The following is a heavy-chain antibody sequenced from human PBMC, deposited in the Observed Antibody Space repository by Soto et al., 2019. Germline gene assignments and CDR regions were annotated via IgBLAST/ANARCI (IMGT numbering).Heavy chain of an antibody. CDR2: ISYDGTNK. J-gene: IGHJ6*02. V-gene: IGHV3-30*18. Sequence: QVQLVESGGGEVQPGRSLTISCAASGFTFSTYGMHWVRQTPGKGLEWVAGISYDGTNKFYSDSVKGRFTISRDNFKNTLTLQMNSLRAYDTAVYSCAKDLQSYGDYDYYCYGMDAWGLWTRVTVSS. CDR1: GFTFSTYG. D-gene: IGHD4-17*01. CDR3: AKDLQSYGDYDYYCYGMDA.